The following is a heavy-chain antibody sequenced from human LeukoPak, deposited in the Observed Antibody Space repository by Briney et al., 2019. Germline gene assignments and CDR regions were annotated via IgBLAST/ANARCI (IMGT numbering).Heavy chain of an antibody. Sequence: GGSLRLSCAASGFTFSSYSMNWVRQAPGKGLEWVSSISSSSSYIYYADSVKGRFTISRDNAKNSLYLQMNSLRAEDTAVYYCARSTPQSQYSSGWPIDYWGQGTLVTVSS. D-gene: IGHD6-19*01. J-gene: IGHJ4*02. CDR1: GFTFSSYS. CDR2: ISSSSSYI. V-gene: IGHV3-21*01. CDR3: ARSTPQSQYSSGWPIDY.